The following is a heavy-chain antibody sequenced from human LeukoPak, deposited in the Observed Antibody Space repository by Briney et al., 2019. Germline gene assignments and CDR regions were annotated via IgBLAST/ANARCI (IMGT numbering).Heavy chain of an antibody. J-gene: IGHJ4*02. CDR2: ISSGGTT. V-gene: IGHV3-23*01. CDR1: GFTFSNYD. CDR3: SGSKNYYFDY. Sequence: GGSLRLSCATSGFTFSNYDMSWVRQAPGKGLEWVSIISSGGTTYSADSVKGRFTVSRDNSKNTLYLQMESLRAEDTALYYCSGSKNYYFDYWGQGMLVTVSS. D-gene: IGHD1-26*01.